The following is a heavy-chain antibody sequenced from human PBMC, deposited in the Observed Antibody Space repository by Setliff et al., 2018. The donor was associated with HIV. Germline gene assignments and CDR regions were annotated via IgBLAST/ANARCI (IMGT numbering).Heavy chain of an antibody. Sequence: ASVKVSCKASGYTFTSYGISWVRQAPGQGLEWMGWINTNTGNPTCAQGFTGRFVFSLDTSVSTAYLQISSLKAEDTAVYYCARDSSGWSGFSRLVGVYYYYMDVWGKGTTVTVSS. CDR2: INTNTGNP. V-gene: IGHV7-4-1*02. D-gene: IGHD6-19*01. CDR3: ARDSSGWSGFSRLVGVYYYYMDV. CDR1: GYTFTSYG. J-gene: IGHJ6*03.